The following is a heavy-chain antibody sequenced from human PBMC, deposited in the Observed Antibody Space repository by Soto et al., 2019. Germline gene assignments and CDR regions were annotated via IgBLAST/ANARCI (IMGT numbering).Heavy chain of an antibody. CDR3: ARGKYGDYYYYYYMDV. V-gene: IGHV4-59*01. CDR1: GGSISSYY. D-gene: IGHD4-17*01. Sequence: QVQLQESGPGLVKPSETLSLTCTVSGGSISSYYWSWIRQPPGKGLEWIVYIYYSGSTNYNPSLTSGVIISVDTSKNQLSLKLSSVTAADTAVYYCARGKYGDYYYYYYMDVWGKGTTVTVSS. J-gene: IGHJ6*03. CDR2: IYYSGST.